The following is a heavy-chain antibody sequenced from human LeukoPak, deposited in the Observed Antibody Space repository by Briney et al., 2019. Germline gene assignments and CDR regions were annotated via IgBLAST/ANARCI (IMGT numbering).Heavy chain of an antibody. CDR1: GGSISNYY. CDR2: IYYSGST. J-gene: IGHJ5*02. CDR3: ARGFWFDP. Sequence: SETLSLTCTVSGGSISNYYWSWIRQPPGKGLEWIGYIYYSGSTNYNPSLKSRVTISVDTSKNQFSLKPSSVTTADTAVYYCARGFWFDPWGQGTLVTVSS. V-gene: IGHV4-59*01.